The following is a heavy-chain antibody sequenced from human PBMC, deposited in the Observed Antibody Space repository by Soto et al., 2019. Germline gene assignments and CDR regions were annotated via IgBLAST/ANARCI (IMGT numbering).Heavy chain of an antibody. D-gene: IGHD6-19*01. V-gene: IGHV3-48*02. CDR2: SSPRGDTI. J-gene: IGHJ4*02. CDR1: GFSLANYP. Sequence: GGSLRLSCVASGFSLANYPMNRVRQTPGKGLEWISYSSPRGDTIYYADSVEGRFTISRDNARNSLSLHMSSLRDEDSALYYCAKGPHTNVGWPYYFESWGQGVPVTVSS. CDR3: AKGPHTNVGWPYYFES.